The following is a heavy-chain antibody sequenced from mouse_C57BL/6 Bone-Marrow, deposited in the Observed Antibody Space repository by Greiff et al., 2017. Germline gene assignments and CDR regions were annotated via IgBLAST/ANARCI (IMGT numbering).Heavy chain of an antibody. V-gene: IGHV1-64*01. J-gene: IGHJ3*01. CDR2: IHPNSGST. D-gene: IGHD1-1*01. CDR3: ARRGYYGGISPWFAY. CDR1: GYTFTSYW. Sequence: VKLQQSGAELVKPGASVKLSCKASGYTFTSYWMHWVKQRPGQGLEWIGMIHPNSGSTNYNEKFKSKATLTVDKSSSTAYMQLSSLTSEDSAVYYCARRGYYGGISPWFAYWGQGTLVTVSA.